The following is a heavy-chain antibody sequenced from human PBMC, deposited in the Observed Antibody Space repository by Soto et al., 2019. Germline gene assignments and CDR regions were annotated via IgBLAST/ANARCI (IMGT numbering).Heavy chain of an antibody. J-gene: IGHJ4*02. CDR2: IWYDGDNK. D-gene: IGHD4-17*01. V-gene: IGHV3-33*01. Sequence: GESLKISCAASGFDFSIYGMHWVRQAPGKGLEWVEVIWYDGDNKYYAESVEGRFTISRDNSKNTLYLQLNGLRAEDTAVYFCARDRTVGDHYIDYWGPGTLVTVSS. CDR3: ARDRTVGDHYIDY. CDR1: GFDFSIYG.